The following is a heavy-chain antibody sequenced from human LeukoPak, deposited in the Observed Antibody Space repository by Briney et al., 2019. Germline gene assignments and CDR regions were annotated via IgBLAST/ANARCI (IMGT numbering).Heavy chain of an antibody. CDR3: ARGPSTTLTTR. Sequence: GGSLRLSCVVSGFTFSDYWMTWVRQAPGKGLEWVANIKHDGSDIHYVDSVKGRFTISRDNAQSSLFLQMSSLRREGTAVYYCARGPSTTLTTRWGQGTLVAVSS. CDR1: GFTFSDYW. J-gene: IGHJ4*02. V-gene: IGHV3-7*01. D-gene: IGHD4-17*01. CDR2: IKHDGSDI.